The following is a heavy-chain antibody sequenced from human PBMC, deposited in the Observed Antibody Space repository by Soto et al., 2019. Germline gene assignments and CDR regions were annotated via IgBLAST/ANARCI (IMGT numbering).Heavy chain of an antibody. V-gene: IGHV1-8*01. CDR2: MNPNSGNT. CDR1: GYTFTSYD. J-gene: IGHJ6*02. CDR3: ARDPNWNDYYYYGMDV. D-gene: IGHD1-1*01. Sequence: QVQLVQSGAEVKKPGASVKVSCKASGYTFTSYDINWVRQATGQGLEWMGWMNPNSGNTGYAQKFQGRVTMTRNTSISTAYMELSSLRSEDTAVYYCARDPNWNDYYYYGMDVWGQGTTVTVSS.